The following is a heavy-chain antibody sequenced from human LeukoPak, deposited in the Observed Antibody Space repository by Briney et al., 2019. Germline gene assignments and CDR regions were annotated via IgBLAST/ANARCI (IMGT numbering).Heavy chain of an antibody. J-gene: IGHJ5*02. CDR2: INAGNGNT. Sequence: KPGASVKVSCKASGYTFTSYAMHWVRQAPGQRLEWMGWINAGNGNTKYSQKFQGRVTITRDTSASTAYMELSSLRSEDTAVYYCAREGSNWNYGQNWFDPWGQGTLVTVSS. D-gene: IGHD1-7*01. CDR1: GYTFTSYA. CDR3: AREGSNWNYGQNWFDP. V-gene: IGHV1-3*01.